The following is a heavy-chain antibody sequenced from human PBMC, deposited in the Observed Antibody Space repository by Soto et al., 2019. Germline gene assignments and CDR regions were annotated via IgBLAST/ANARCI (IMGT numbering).Heavy chain of an antibody. J-gene: IGHJ5*02. CDR1: GFSFSDYF. CDR2: INPSGDSR. V-gene: IGHV1-46*01. CDR3: ERDKSKNSGNPDASSWFHT. D-gene: IGHD2-8*01. Sequence: ASVKVSCKASGFSFSDYFMHWVRQAPGQGLEWMGIINPSGDSRNYAQKFQGRVTITRDTSTSTVYMDLSSLRYEDTAVYYCERDKSKNSGNPDASSWFHTWGQGTPVTVSS.